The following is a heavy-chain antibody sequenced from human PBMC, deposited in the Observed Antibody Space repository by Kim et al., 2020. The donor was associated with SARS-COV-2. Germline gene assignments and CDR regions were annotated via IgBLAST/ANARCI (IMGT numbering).Heavy chain of an antibody. Sequence: GGSLRLSCAASGFTFSSYGMHWVRQAPGKGLEWVAVISYDGSNKYYADSVKGRFTISRDNSKNTLYLQMNSLRAEDTAVYYCAKDPFTYGSVSLDYWGQGTLVTVSS. J-gene: IGHJ4*02. V-gene: IGHV3-30*18. CDR2: ISYDGSNK. CDR3: AKDPFTYGSVSLDY. CDR1: GFTFSSYG. D-gene: IGHD3-10*01.